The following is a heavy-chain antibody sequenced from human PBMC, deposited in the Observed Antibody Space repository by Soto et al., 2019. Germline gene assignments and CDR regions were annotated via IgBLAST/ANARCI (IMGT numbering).Heavy chain of an antibody. D-gene: IGHD3-22*01. CDR1: EDTFRNYA. J-gene: IGHJ2*01. CDR3: XXXXYDSSAYYYWYLGL. V-gene: IGHV1-69*06. CDR2: IIPIFGTA. Sequence: QVELVQSGAEVKKPGSSVKVSCQASEDTFRNYAISWVRQAPGQGLEWMGGIIPIFGTANYAQKFQGRVTITADTSANTVYLELSSLRSEDTAXXXXXXXXYDSSAYYYWYLGLWGRGTLVTV.